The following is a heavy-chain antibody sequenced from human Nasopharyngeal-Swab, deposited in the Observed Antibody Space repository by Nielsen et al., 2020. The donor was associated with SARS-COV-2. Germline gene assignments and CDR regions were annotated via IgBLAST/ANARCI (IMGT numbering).Heavy chain of an antibody. V-gene: IGHV3-30*04. D-gene: IGHD6-13*01. CDR1: GFTFSSYA. CDR2: ISYDGSNK. Sequence: SRAASGFTFSSYAMHWVPPAPGKGLVWGAVISYDGSNKYYADSVKGRFTISRDNSKNTLYLQMNSLRAEDTAVYYCASSPGIAAPTGMDVWGQGTTVTVSS. J-gene: IGHJ6*02. CDR3: ASSPGIAAPTGMDV.